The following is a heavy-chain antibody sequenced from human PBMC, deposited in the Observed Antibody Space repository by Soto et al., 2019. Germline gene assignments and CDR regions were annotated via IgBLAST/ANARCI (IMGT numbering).Heavy chain of an antibody. CDR2: ISNHNGNT. D-gene: IGHD3-10*01. Sequence: ASVKVSCKASGYTFSSYGISWVRQAPGQGPEWMGWISNHNGNTNYAQKLQGRVTMTTDTSTSTAYMEVRSLTSDDTAVYYCARGSFGDVFFDYWGQGTLVTVSS. CDR1: GYTFSSYG. V-gene: IGHV1-18*01. J-gene: IGHJ4*02. CDR3: ARGSFGDVFFDY.